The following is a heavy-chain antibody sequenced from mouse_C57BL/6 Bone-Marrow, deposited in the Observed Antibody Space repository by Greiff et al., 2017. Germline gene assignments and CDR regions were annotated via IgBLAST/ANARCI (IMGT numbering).Heavy chain of an antibody. V-gene: IGHV1-15*01. CDR3: TRPPYYSNYLYYFDY. CDR1: GYTFTDYE. Sequence: VQLKESGAELVRPGASVTLSCKASGYTFTDYEMHWVKQTPVHGLEWIGAIDPETGGTAYNQKFKGKAILTADKSSSTAYMELRSLTSEDSAVYYCTRPPYYSNYLYYFDYWGQGTTLTVSS. D-gene: IGHD2-5*01. CDR2: IDPETGGT. J-gene: IGHJ2*01.